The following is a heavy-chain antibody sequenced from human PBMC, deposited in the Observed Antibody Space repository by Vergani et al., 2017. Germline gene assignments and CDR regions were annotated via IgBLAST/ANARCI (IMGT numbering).Heavy chain of an antibody. D-gene: IGHD5-12*01. J-gene: IGHJ6*03. Sequence: QLQLQESGSGLVKPSQTLSLTCAVSGGSISSGGYSWSWIRQPPGKGLEWIGYIYHSGSTYYNPFLKSRVTISVDRSKNQFSLKLSSVTAADTAVYYCARAVAHRAVYYYMDVWGKGTTVTVSS. CDR2: IYHSGST. CDR3: ARAVAHRAVYYYMDV. CDR1: GGSISSGGYS. V-gene: IGHV4-30-2*01.